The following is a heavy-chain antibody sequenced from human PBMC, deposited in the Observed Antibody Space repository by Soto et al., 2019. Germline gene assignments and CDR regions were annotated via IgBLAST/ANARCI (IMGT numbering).Heavy chain of an antibody. Sequence: QVQLVQSGAEVKKPGSSVTVSCKASGGTFSSYTISWVRQAPGQGLEWMGGIIPIFGTANYEQKFQGRVTITADDSTSTAYMELSSLRSEDTAVYYCARGNHRWLQLWYFDLWGRGTLVTVSS. CDR3: ARGNHRWLQLWYFDL. J-gene: IGHJ2*01. CDR1: GGTFSSYT. D-gene: IGHD5-12*01. CDR2: IIPIFGTA. V-gene: IGHV1-69*12.